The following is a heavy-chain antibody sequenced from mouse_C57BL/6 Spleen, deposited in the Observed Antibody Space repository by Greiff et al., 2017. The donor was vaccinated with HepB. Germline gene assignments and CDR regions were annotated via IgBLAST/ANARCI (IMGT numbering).Heavy chain of an antibody. V-gene: IGHV1-53*01. CDR3: ASPIYYDYDWYFDV. CDR2: INPSNGGT. D-gene: IGHD2-4*01. J-gene: IGHJ1*03. CDR1: GYTFTSYW. Sequence: VQLQQPGTELVKPGASVKLSCKASGYTFTSYWMHWVKQRPGQGLEWIGNINPSNGGTNYNEKFKSKATLTVDKSSSTAYMQLSSLTSEDSAVYYCASPIYYDYDWYFDVWGTGTTVTVSS.